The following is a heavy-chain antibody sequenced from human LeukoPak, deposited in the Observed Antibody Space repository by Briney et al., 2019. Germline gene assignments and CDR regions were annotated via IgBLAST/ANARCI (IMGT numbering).Heavy chain of an antibody. CDR3: AKGGYSSGWYPYYFDY. V-gene: IGHV3-23*01. CDR1: GFTFSSYA. Sequence: GGSLRLSCAASGFTFSSYAMSWVRQAPGKGLEWVSAISGSGGSTYYADSVKGRFTISRDNPKNTLYLQMNSLRAEDTAVYYCAKGGYSSGWYPYYFDYWGQGTLVTVPS. D-gene: IGHD6-19*01. CDR2: ISGSGGST. J-gene: IGHJ4*02.